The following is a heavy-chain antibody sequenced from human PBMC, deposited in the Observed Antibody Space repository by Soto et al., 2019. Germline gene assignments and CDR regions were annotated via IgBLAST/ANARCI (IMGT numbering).Heavy chain of an antibody. D-gene: IGHD1-1*01. CDR1: GFTFSSYA. V-gene: IGHV3-30-3*01. CDR2: ISYDGSNK. CDR3: ARDIQTGIYYYYYGMDV. Sequence: PGGSLRLSCAASGFTFSSYAMHWVRQAPGKGLEWVAVISYDGSNKYYADSVKGRFTISRDNSKNTLYLQMNSLRAEDTAVYYCARDIQTGIYYYYYGMDVWGQGTTVTVSS. J-gene: IGHJ6*02.